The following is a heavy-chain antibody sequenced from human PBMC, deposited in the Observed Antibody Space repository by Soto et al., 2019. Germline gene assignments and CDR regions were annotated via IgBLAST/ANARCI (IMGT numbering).Heavy chain of an antibody. V-gene: IGHV3-9*01. D-gene: IGHD3-10*01. CDR1: GFTFYYYA. Sequence: GGPLILSCAASGFTFYYYAMHWVRQAPGKGLEWVTGISWNSGSIGYADSVKGRFTISRDNAKNSLYLQMNSLRAEDTALYYCAKGAENYYGSGSYEGTRFDYWGQGTLVTVSS. J-gene: IGHJ4*02. CDR2: ISWNSGSI. CDR3: AKGAENYYGSGSYEGTRFDY.